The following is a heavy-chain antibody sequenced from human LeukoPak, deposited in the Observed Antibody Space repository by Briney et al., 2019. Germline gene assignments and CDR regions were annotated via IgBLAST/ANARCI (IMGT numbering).Heavy chain of an antibody. D-gene: IGHD5-12*01. J-gene: IGHJ4*02. CDR1: GFTFDDYG. V-gene: IGHV3-20*04. Sequence: RPGGSLRLSCVASGFTFDDYGMGWVRQAPGKGLEWVSGITWNGGSTYYAGSVKGRFTISRDSAKTSLYLQINSLRAEDTALYYCARDIERGYDLRYFFDYWGRGALVTISS. CDR2: ITWNGGST. CDR3: ARDIERGYDLRYFFDY.